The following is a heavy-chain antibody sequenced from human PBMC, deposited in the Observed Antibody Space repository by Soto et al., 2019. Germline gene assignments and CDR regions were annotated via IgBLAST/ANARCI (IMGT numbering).Heavy chain of an antibody. Sequence: PGGSLRLSCAASGFTFSDYYMSWIRQAPGKGLEWVSYISSSSSYTNYADSVKGRFTISRDNAKNSLYLQMNSLRAEDTAVYYCASYGDDDFDYWGQGTLVTVSS. CDR1: GFTFSDYY. V-gene: IGHV3-11*03. D-gene: IGHD4-17*01. CDR2: ISSSSSYT. J-gene: IGHJ4*02. CDR3: ASYGDDDFDY.